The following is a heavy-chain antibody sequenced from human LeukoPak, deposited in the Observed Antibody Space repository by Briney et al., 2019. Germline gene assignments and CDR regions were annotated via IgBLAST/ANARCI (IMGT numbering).Heavy chain of an antibody. D-gene: IGHD4-17*01. CDR1: GFTFSHCG. Sequence: GSLRLSCAASGFTFSHCGMNWVRQAPGKGLEWVSIITGAGTTTAYAPSVKGRFTISRDNSKNTVYLQMSSLRVEDTAVYYCAKRTDDYVHSPYDYWGQGTLVTVSS. CDR3: AKRTDDYVHSPYDY. J-gene: IGHJ4*02. V-gene: IGHV3-23*01. CDR2: ITGAGTTT.